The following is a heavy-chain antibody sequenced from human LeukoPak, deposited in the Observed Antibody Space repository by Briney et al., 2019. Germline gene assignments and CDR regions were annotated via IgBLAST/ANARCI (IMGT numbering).Heavy chain of an antibody. D-gene: IGHD3-22*01. V-gene: IGHV3-23*01. CDR2: IGGGGTNN. Sequence: PGGSLRLSCAASGFTFTDFAMNWVPQAPGKGRGWVSGIGGGGTNNDYAGSVKGRFTISRDNSKNTLPLQMSSLRADDTAVYFCAKDARGYHRPIDHWGQGILVTVSS. CDR1: GFTFTDFA. CDR3: AKDARGYHRPIDH. J-gene: IGHJ4*02.